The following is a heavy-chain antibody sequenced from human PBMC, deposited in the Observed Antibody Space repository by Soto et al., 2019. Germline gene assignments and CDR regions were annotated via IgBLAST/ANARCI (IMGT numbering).Heavy chain of an antibody. D-gene: IGHD3-10*01. J-gene: IGHJ3*02. CDR3: ARVGYGSGSYDAFDI. Sequence: QVQLQQWGAGLLKPSETLSLTCAVYGGSFSGYYWSWIRQPPGKGLEWIGEINHSGSTNYNPSLKSRVTISVDTSKNQFSLKLSSVTAADTAVYYCARVGYGSGSYDAFDIWGQGTMVTVSS. CDR2: INHSGST. V-gene: IGHV4-34*01. CDR1: GGSFSGYY.